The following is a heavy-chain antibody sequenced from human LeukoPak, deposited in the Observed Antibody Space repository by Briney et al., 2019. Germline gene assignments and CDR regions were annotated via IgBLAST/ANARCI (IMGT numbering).Heavy chain of an antibody. CDR2: ISYDGSNK. J-gene: IGHJ4*02. V-gene: IGHV3-30*18. D-gene: IGHD3-10*01. Sequence: PGGSLRLSCAASGFTFSSDGMSWVRQAPGKGLEWVGVISYDGSNKYYADSVKGRFAISRDTSKHTLYLQMNSLRAEDTAVYYCAKVPWLLWFGELLIDEDYWGQGNLGTVSS. CDR1: GFTFSSDG. CDR3: AKVPWLLWFGELLIDEDY.